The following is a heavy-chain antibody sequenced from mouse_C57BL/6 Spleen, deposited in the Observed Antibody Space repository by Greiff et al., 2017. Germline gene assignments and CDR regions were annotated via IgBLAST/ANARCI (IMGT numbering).Heavy chain of an antibody. CDR1: GYTFTSYW. V-gene: IGHV1-53*01. J-gene: IGHJ3*01. D-gene: IGHD2-2*01. CDR3: ARSNYGYEGFAY. CDR2: INPSNGGT. Sequence: QVQLQQPGTELVKPGASVKLSCKASGYTFTSYWMHWVKQRPGQGLEWIGNINPSNGGTNYNEKFKSKATLTVDKSSSTAYMQLSSLTSEDSAVYCCARSNYGYEGFAYWGQGTLVTVSA.